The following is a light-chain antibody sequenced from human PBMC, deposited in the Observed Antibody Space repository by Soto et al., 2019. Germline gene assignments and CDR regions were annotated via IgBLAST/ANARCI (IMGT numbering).Light chain of an antibody. Sequence: DIQMTQSPSSLSAPVGDRVTITCRTSQGVSDYLLWYQPTQGRAPKLLIYAASNLASGVPSRFSGSGSGTNFTLTISRLQPEDFAAYYCQQSYKTPHTFGQGTKVETK. V-gene: IGKV1-39*01. CDR2: AAS. J-gene: IGKJ2*01. CDR1: QGVSDY. CDR3: QQSYKTPHT.